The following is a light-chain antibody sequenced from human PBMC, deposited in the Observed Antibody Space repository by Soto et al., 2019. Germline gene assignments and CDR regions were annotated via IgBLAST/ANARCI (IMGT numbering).Light chain of an antibody. CDR3: QQYGSLSWT. J-gene: IGKJ1*01. CDR2: GAS. CDR1: QGNNSY. Sequence: IQLTQSPSSLSASVGDRVTISCRASQGNNSYVAWYQQKSGKTPKLLIYGASTLQTGVPSRFSGSGSGTDFILTISRLEPEDFAVYHCQQYGSLSWTFGQGTKVEIK. V-gene: IGKV1-9*01.